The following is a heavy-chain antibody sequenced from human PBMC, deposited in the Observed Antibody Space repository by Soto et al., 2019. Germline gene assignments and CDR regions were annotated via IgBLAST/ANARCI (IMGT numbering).Heavy chain of an antibody. V-gene: IGHV1-8*01. Sequence: QVQLVQSGAEVRKPGASVKVSCKASGYTFTSYDINWVRQATGQGLEYLGWMSPNSGNTGYVQKFQGRVTMTLDTSITTAYMELSSLRSEDTAVYFCARGVKYGAYSRWFDPWGQGTLVTVSS. CDR2: MSPNSGNT. CDR1: GYTFTSYD. CDR3: ARGVKYGAYSRWFDP. D-gene: IGHD4-17*01. J-gene: IGHJ5*02.